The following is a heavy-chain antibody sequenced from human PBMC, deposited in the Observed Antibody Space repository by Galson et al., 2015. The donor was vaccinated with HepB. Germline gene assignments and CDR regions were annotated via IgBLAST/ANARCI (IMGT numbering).Heavy chain of an antibody. CDR3: TRLGDFSGYTSR. CDR1: GFTFSGSA. V-gene: IGHV3-73*01. CDR2: IKSKANNYAT. D-gene: IGHD5-12*01. J-gene: IGHJ4*02. Sequence: SLRLSCAASGFTFSGSAIHWVRQASGKGPEWVGRIKSKANNYATSYAPSLKGRFTISRDDSKSMAYLHMKSLKTEDTAVYFCTRLGDFSGYTSRWGQGTLVTVSS.